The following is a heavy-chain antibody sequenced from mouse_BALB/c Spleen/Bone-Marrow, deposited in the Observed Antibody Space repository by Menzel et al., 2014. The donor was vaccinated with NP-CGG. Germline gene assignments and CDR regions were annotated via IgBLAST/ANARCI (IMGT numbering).Heavy chain of an antibody. D-gene: IGHD1-1*01. CDR2: INPNNGGT. J-gene: IGHJ1*02. CDR1: GYTFTDYN. CDR3: ARFYYYGSSYWYFDV. V-gene: IGHV1-18*01. Sequence: EVQLQQSGPELVKPGASVKIPCKASGYTFTDYNMDWVKQSHGKSLEWIGDINPNNGGTIYNQKFKGKATLTVDKSSSTAYMELRSLTSEDTAVHYCARFYYYGSSYWYFDVWGAGTTVTVSS.